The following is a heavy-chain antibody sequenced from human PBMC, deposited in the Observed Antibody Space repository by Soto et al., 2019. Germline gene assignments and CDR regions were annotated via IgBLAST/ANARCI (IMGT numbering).Heavy chain of an antibody. D-gene: IGHD6-13*01. CDR1: GFTFSSYG. CDR2: ISYDGSNK. Sequence: PGGSLRLSCAASGFTFSSYGMHWVRQAPGKGLEWVAVISYDGSNKYYADSVKGRFTISRDNSKNTLYLQMNSLRAEDTAVYYCANLYSSSWYMRYYYYYGMDVWGQGTTVTVSS. CDR3: ANLYSSSWYMRYYYYYGMDV. J-gene: IGHJ6*02. V-gene: IGHV3-30*18.